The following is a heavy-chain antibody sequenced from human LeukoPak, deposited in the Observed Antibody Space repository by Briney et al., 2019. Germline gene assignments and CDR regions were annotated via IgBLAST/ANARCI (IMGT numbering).Heavy chain of an antibody. D-gene: IGHD2-15*01. Sequence: GGSLRLSCAASGFTFSNYWLHWVRQAPGKGLVWVSRFNTDGSSTSYADSVKGRFTISRDNSKNTLYLQMNSLRAEDTAVYYCAKEATVAAYFDYWGQGTLVTVSS. V-gene: IGHV3-74*01. CDR2: FNTDGSST. CDR3: AKEATVAAYFDY. J-gene: IGHJ4*02. CDR1: GFTFSNYW.